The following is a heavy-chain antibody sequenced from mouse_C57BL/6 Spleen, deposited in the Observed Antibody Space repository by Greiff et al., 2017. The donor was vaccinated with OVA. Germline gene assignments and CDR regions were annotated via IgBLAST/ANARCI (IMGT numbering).Heavy chain of an antibody. CDR1: GFSLTSYG. Sequence: QVQLKESGPGLVQPSQSLSITCTVSGFSLTSYGVHWVRQSPGKGLEWLGVIWSGGSTDYNAAFISRLSISKDNSKSQVFFKMNSLQADDTAIYYCARGRYDYDGGVYAMDYWGQGTSVTVSS. V-gene: IGHV2-2*01. CDR3: ARGRYDYDGGVYAMDY. D-gene: IGHD2-4*01. CDR2: IWSGGST. J-gene: IGHJ4*01.